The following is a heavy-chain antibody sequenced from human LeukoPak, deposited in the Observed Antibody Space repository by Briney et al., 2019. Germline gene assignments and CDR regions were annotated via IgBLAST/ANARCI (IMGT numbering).Heavy chain of an antibody. CDR3: ASSPIRRRYYYGSGRNYYYMDV. J-gene: IGHJ6*03. Sequence: GASVKVSCKASGYTFTSYDINWVRQATGQGLEWMGWMNPNSGNTGYAQKFQGRVTITRNTSISTAYMELSSLRSEDTAVYYCASSPIRRRYYYGSGRNYYYMDVWGKGTTVTISS. D-gene: IGHD3-10*01. CDR2: MNPNSGNT. V-gene: IGHV1-8*03. CDR1: GYTFTSYD.